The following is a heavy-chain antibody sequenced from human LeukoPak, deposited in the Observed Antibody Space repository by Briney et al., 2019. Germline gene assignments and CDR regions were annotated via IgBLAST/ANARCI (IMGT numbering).Heavy chain of an antibody. D-gene: IGHD3-16*01. J-gene: IGHJ4*02. CDR1: GFTFSSYS. V-gene: IGHV3-21*01. CDR3: ARVGLIRKQMNAWEDY. Sequence: PGGSLRLSCAASGFTFSSYSMNWVRQAPGKGLEWVSSISSSAYYIYYADSVKGRFTISRDNAKNSLYLQMNSLRAEDTAVYYCARVGLIRKQMNAWEDYWGQGTLVTVSS. CDR2: ISSSAYYI.